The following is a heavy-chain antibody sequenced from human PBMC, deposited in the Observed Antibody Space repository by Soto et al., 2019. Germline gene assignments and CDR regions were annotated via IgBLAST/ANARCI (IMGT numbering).Heavy chain of an antibody. V-gene: IGHV3-15*07. CDR3: TTDSHFSTRLVRFDL. J-gene: IGHJ4*01. D-gene: IGHD3-3*02. CDR1: GFIFSTAW. Sequence: EVQLVESGGGLVEPGGSLRLSCAASGFIFSTAWINRVRQAPGKGLEWVGRIKSKIDGGTTDFAASVKGRFAISRDDSQDTMFLQMNSLKSEDTAVYYCTTDSHFSTRLVRFDLWGRGTLVTVSS. CDR2: IKSKIDGGTT.